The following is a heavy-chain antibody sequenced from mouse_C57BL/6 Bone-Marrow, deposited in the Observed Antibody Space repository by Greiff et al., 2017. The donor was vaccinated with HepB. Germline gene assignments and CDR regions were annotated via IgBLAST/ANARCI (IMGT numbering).Heavy chain of an antibody. CDR1: GYTFTSYW. Sequence: VQLQQPGAELVRPGFSVKLSCKASGYTFTSYWMHWVKQRPIQGLEWIGNIDPSDSETHYNQKFKDKATLTVDKSSSTAYMQLSSLTSEDSAVYYCARRGYAMDYWGQGTSVTVSS. V-gene: IGHV1-52*01. CDR2: IDPSDSET. J-gene: IGHJ4*01. CDR3: ARRGYAMDY.